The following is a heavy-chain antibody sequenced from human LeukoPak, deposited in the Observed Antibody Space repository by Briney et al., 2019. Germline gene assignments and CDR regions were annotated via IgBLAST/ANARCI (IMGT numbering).Heavy chain of an antibody. D-gene: IGHD1-14*01. V-gene: IGHV3-23*01. CDR1: GFTFSSYA. CDR2: ISGSGGST. CDR3: AKNPGQNWFAP. J-gene: IGHJ5*02. Sequence: GGSLRLSCAASGFTFSSYAMSWVRQAPGKGLEWVSAISGSGGSTYYADSVKGRFTISRDNSKNTLYLQMNSLRAEDTAVYYFAKNPGQNWFAPWGQGTLVTVSS.